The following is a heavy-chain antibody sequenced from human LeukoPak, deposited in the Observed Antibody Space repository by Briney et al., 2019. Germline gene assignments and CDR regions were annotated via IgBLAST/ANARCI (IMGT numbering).Heavy chain of an antibody. J-gene: IGHJ5*02. V-gene: IGHV4-61*02. CDR2: IYTSGST. Sequence: PSETLSLTCTVSGGSISSGSYYWSWIRQPAGKGLEWIGRIYTSGSTNYNPSLKSRVTISVDTSKNQFSLKLSSLTAADTAVYYCARDSVVPAAIPTKRWFDPWGQGTLVTVSS. CDR1: GGSISSGSYY. CDR3: ARDSVVPAAIPTKRWFDP. D-gene: IGHD2-2*02.